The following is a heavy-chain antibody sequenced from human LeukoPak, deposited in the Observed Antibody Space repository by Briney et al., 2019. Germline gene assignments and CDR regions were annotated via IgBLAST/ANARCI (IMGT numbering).Heavy chain of an antibody. CDR3: AKGSPKDFYGMDV. Sequence: GGSLRLSRAASGFTFDDYTMHWVRQAPGKGLEWVSLISWDGGSTYYADSVKGRFTISRDNSKNSLYLQMNSLRTEDTALYYCAKGSPKDFYGMDVWGQGTTVTVSS. CDR1: GFTFDDYT. V-gene: IGHV3-43*01. D-gene: IGHD3-3*01. J-gene: IGHJ6*02. CDR2: ISWDGGST.